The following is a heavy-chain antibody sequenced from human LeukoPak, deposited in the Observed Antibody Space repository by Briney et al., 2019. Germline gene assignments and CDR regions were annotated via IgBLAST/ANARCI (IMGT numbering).Heavy chain of an antibody. J-gene: IGHJ4*02. Sequence: ASVKVSCKASRYLVTGYYMHWVRESAGHRRECMGLIYPVSGGTNNAKKFQGRVTMTRETSSSTAYMERSSLGSDATAVNYCARDPLGHDYDFDYWGQGDLVTVSS. CDR3: ARDPLGHDYDFDY. D-gene: IGHD4-17*01. V-gene: IGHV1-2*02. CDR2: IYPVSGGT. CDR1: RYLVTGYY.